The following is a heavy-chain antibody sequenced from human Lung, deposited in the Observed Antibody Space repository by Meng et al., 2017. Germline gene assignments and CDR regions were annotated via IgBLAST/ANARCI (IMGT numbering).Heavy chain of an antibody. CDR1: GGSFSDYY. V-gene: IGHV4-34*01. J-gene: IGHJ4*02. CDR3: ARGPTTMAHDFDY. CDR2: INHSGST. D-gene: IGHD4-11*01. Sequence: QLRSWGHGLLKPSETLSLTCVVSGGSFSDYYWSWIRQPPGKGLEWIGEINHSGSTNYNPSLESRATISVDTSQNNLSLKLSSVTAADSAVYYCARGPTTMAHDFDYWGQGTLVTVSS.